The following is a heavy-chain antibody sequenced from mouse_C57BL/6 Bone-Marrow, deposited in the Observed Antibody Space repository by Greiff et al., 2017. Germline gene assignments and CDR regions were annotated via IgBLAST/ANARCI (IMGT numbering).Heavy chain of an antibody. CDR2: ISSGGSYT. V-gene: IGHV5-6*01. D-gene: IGHD1-1*01. CDR1: GFTFSSYG. J-gene: IGHJ3*01. CDR3: TRVGIYYYGRAWFAY. Sequence: EVKLVESGGDLVKPGGSLKLSCAASGFTFSSYGMSWVRQTPDKRLEWVATISSGGSYTYYPDSVKGRFTISRDNAKNTLYLQMSSLKSEDTAMYYCTRVGIYYYGRAWFAYWGQGTLVTVSA.